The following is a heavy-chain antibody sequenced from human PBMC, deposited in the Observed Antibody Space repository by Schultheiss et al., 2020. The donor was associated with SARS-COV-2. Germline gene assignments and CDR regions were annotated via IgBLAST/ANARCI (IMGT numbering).Heavy chain of an antibody. CDR2: LSYDGSNK. Sequence: GGSLRLSCAASGFSFNSYTMNWVRQAPGKGLEWVAVLSYDGSNKCCADSVKGRFTISRDTSRNTLYLQMNSLRAEDTAVYYCATGEDGLLDYWGQGTLVTVSS. CDR1: GFSFNSYT. D-gene: IGHD2-15*01. J-gene: IGHJ4*02. CDR3: ATGEDGLLDY. V-gene: IGHV3-30*03.